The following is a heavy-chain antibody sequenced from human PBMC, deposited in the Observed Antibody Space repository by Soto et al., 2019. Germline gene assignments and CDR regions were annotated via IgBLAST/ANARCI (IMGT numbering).Heavy chain of an antibody. CDR2: INPNSDGT. D-gene: IGHD2-2*01. CDR1: GYTFTGYY. V-gene: IGHV1-2*02. J-gene: IGHJ3*02. Sequence: GSSVKVSSKAYGYTFTGYYMHWVRQASAHGIAWMEWINPNSDGTHYAQKFKGRVTMTRDTSISPAYLELCRLRSDDSAVYYCVRAHQLRSGAFDIWGRGTMVTVSS. CDR3: VRAHQLRSGAFDI.